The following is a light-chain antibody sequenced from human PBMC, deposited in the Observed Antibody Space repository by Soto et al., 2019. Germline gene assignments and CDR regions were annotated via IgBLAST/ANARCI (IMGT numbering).Light chain of an antibody. CDR1: QGITSW. CDR2: RAS. J-gene: IGKJ4*01. CDR3: QQTTTFPLT. Sequence: DIQMTLSPSSVSASVGDRVTITCRASQGITSWLAWYQQKPGKAPKLLIYRASNLQSGVPSRFSGSGSGTDFTLTISGLQPADFATYYCQQTTTFPLTFGGGTKVEIK. V-gene: IGKV1-12*01.